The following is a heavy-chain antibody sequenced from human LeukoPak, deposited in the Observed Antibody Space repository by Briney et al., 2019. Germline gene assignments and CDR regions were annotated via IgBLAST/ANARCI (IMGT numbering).Heavy chain of an antibody. CDR3: AVYDILTGYLDY. J-gene: IGHJ4*02. CDR1: GGSISSYY. Sequence: SETLSLTCTVSGGSISSYYWSWIRQPPGKGLEWIGYIYYSGSTNYNPSLKSRVTISVDTSKNQFSLKLSSVTAADTAVYYCAVYDILTGYLDYWGQGTLVTVSS. V-gene: IGHV4-59*08. D-gene: IGHD3-9*01. CDR2: IYYSGST.